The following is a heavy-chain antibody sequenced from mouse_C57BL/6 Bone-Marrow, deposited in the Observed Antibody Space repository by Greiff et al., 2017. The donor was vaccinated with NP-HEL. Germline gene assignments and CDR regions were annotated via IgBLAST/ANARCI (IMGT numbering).Heavy chain of an antibody. Sequence: EVKLEESGGGLVQPGGSLSLSCAASGFTFTDYYMSWVRQPPGKALEWLGFIRNKANGYTTEYSASVKGRFTISRDNSQSILYLQMNALRAEDSATYYCARSFYDYWYFDVWGTGTTVTVSS. V-gene: IGHV7-3*01. CDR2: IRNKANGYTT. D-gene: IGHD2-3*01. CDR1: GFTFTDYY. CDR3: ARSFYDYWYFDV. J-gene: IGHJ1*03.